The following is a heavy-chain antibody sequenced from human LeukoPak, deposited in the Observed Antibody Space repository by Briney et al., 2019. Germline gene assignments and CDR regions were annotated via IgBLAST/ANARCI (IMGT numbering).Heavy chain of an antibody. CDR3: AKDVVIGASYDYGDYIPLPH. CDR2: LFSDRRT. D-gene: IGHD4-17*01. V-gene: IGHV3-66*02. CDR1: GFIVSTNY. Sequence: PGGSLRLSCAASGFIVSTNYMTWVRQAPGKGLQGGAILFSDRRTFYSDTVKGRFTVSRDNSKNTLYLQMNSLRPEDTAVYYCAKDVVIGASYDYGDYIPLPHWGQGTLVTVSS. J-gene: IGHJ1*01.